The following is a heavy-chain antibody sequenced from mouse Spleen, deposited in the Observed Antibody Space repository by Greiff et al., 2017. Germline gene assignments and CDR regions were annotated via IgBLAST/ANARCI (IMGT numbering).Heavy chain of an antibody. CDR1: GYTFTSYW. D-gene: IGHD2-5*01. CDR3: ARSDSNLLDY. Sequence: VQLQQPGAELVMPGASVKLSCKASGYTFTSYWMHWVKQRPGQGLEWIGEIDPSDSYTNYNQKFKGKATLTVDKSSSTAYMQLSSLTSEDSAVYYCARSDSNLLDYWGQGTTLTVSS. J-gene: IGHJ2*01. V-gene: IGHV1-69*01. CDR2: IDPSDSYT.